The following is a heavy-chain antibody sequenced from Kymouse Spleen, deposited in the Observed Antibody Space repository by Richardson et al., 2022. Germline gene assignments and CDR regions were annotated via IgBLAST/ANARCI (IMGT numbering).Heavy chain of an antibody. CDR1: GFTFDDYA. Sequence: EVQLVESGGGLVQPGRSLRLSCAASGFTFDDYAMHWVRQAPGKGLEWVSGISWNSGSIGYADSVKGRFTISRDNAKNSLYLQMNSLRAEDTALYYCAKDRVAVAGGWFDPWGQGTLVTVSS. V-gene: IGHV3-9*01. CDR3: AKDRVAVAGGWFDP. D-gene: IGHD6-19*01. CDR2: ISWNSGSI. J-gene: IGHJ5*02.